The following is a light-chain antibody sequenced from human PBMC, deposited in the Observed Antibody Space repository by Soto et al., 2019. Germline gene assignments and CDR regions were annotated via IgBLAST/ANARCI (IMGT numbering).Light chain of an antibody. CDR3: MQALQTPST. CDR2: LGS. J-gene: IGKJ5*01. Sequence: DIVMTQSPLSLPVTPGEPASISCRSSQRLLHSNGYNYLDWYLQKPGQSPQLLIYLGSNRDSGVPDRVSGSGSGTDVTLTISRVEAEDVGVYYGMQALQTPSTFGQGTRLEIK. CDR1: QRLLHSNGYNY. V-gene: IGKV2-28*01.